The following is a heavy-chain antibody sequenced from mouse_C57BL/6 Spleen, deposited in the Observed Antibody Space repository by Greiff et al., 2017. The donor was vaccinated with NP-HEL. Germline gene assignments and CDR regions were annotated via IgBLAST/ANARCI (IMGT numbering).Heavy chain of an antibody. D-gene: IGHD1-1*01. CDR2: IYPGSGST. CDR3: ARTHYYGSSYVEWYFDV. CDR1: GYTFTSYW. V-gene: IGHV1-55*01. J-gene: IGHJ1*03. Sequence: QVQLQQPGAELVKPGASVKMSCKASGYTFTSYWITWVKQRPGQGLEWIGDIYPGSGSTNYNEKFKSKATLTVDTSSSTAYMQLSSLTSEDSAVYYCARTHYYGSSYVEWYFDVWGTGTTVTVSS.